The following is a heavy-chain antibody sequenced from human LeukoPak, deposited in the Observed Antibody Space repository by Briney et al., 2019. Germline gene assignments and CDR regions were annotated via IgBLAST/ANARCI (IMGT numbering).Heavy chain of an antibody. J-gene: IGHJ6*03. V-gene: IGHV4-59*08. Sequence: PSETLSLTCTVSGGSIGTYYWSWIRQSPGKELEWIGYIYVTGSTRYNPYLQSRVTISVDTSRNQFFLKMSSVTAADTAVYYCARHIGGGIEDMDVWGKGTKVTVSS. D-gene: IGHD3-16*02. CDR3: ARHIGGGIEDMDV. CDR2: IYVTGST. CDR1: GGSIGTYY.